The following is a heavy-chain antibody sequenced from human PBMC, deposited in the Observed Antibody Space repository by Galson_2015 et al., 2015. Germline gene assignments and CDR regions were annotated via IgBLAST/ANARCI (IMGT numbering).Heavy chain of an antibody. D-gene: IGHD4-23*01. V-gene: IGHV1-46*01. J-gene: IGHJ4*02. CDR2: INPSGGST. CDR3: ARWGSSVVTVGGPGFPGEYYFDY. Sequence: SVKVSCKASGYTFTSYYMHWVRQAPGQGLEWMGIINPSGGSTSYAQKFQGRVTMTRDTSTSTVYMELSSLRSEDTAVYYCARWGSSVVTVGGPGFPGEYYFDYWGQGTLVTVSS. CDR1: GYTFTSYY.